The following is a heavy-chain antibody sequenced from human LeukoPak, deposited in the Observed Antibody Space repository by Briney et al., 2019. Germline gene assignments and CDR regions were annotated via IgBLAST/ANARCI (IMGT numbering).Heavy chain of an antibody. Sequence: GRSLRLSCAASGFTFSSYGMHWVRQAPAKGLEWVAVISYDGSNKYYADSVKGRFTISRDNSKNTLYLQMNSLRAEDTAVYYCAKDGQGYYDSSGYYYDGGLDYWGQGTLVTVSS. J-gene: IGHJ4*02. CDR1: GFTFSSYG. CDR3: AKDGQGYYDSSGYYYDGGLDY. V-gene: IGHV3-30*18. CDR2: ISYDGSNK. D-gene: IGHD3-22*01.